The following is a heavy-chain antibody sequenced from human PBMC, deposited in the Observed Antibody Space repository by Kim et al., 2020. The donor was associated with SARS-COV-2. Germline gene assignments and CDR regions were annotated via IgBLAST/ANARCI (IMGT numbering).Heavy chain of an antibody. D-gene: IGHD2-15*01. CDR1: GFTFSSYW. CDR3: ARDTTCSYYGMLAATEPVCYYHGRDV. V-gene: IGHV3-7*03. J-gene: IGHJ6*02. Sequence: GGSLRLSCAASGFTFSSYWMSWVRQAPGKGLEWVANIKQDGSEKYYVDSVKGRFTISRDNAKNSLYLQMNSLRAEDTAVYYCARDTTCSYYGMLAATEPVCYYHGRDVWAQGTTVTVSS. CDR2: IKQDGSEK.